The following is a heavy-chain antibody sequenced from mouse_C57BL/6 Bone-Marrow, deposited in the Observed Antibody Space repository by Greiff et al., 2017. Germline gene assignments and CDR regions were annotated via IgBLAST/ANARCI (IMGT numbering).Heavy chain of an antibody. CDR2: IFPGSGST. J-gene: IGHJ3*01. Sequence: QVQLQQSGPELVKPGASVKISCKASGYTFTDYYINWVKQRPGQGLGWIGWIFPGSGSTYYNEKFKGKATLTVDKSSSTAYLLLSSLTSEDSAVYFCARSPYYDYDGAWFAYWGQGTLVTVSA. CDR1: GYTFTDYY. D-gene: IGHD2-4*01. V-gene: IGHV1-75*01. CDR3: ARSPYYDYDGAWFAY.